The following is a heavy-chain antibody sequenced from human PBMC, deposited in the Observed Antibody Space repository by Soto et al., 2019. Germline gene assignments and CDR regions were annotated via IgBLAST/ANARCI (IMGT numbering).Heavy chain of an antibody. CDR2: IDWDDDK. CDR3: ARDSVALYYYYSGMDV. J-gene: IGHJ6*02. CDR1: GFSLSTSGMC. V-gene: IGHV2-70*11. D-gene: IGHD2-21*01. Sequence: SGPTLVNPTQTLTLTCTFSGFSLSTSGMCVSWIRQPPGKALEWLARIDWDDDKYYSTSLKTRLTISKDTSKNQVVLTMTNMDPVDTATYYCARDSVALYYYYSGMDVWGQGTTVPVS.